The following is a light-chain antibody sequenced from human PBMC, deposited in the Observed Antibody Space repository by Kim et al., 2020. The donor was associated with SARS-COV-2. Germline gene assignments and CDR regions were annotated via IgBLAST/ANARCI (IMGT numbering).Light chain of an antibody. CDR2: AAS. Sequence: SVGDRAPLSCRASQSVSNYLAWYQQKPGKAPRLLIYAASARDTGIPARFSGSGSGTDFTLTISSLEPEDVAVYYCQERSNWPPLTFGGGTKVDIK. V-gene: IGKV3-11*01. CDR1: QSVSNY. J-gene: IGKJ4*02. CDR3: QERSNWPPLT.